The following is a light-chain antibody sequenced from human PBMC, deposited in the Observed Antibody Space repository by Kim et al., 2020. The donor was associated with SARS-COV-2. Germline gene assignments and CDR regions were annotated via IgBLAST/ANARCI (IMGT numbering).Light chain of an antibody. V-gene: IGKV1-5*01. CDR2: DAS. Sequence: SASVGDRVTITCRASQSISGWLAWYQQTPGRAPKLLIYDASSLQSGVPSRFGGSGSGTESTLTISGLHPDDFATYYCLQYGTYWTFGQGTKVDIK. J-gene: IGKJ1*01. CDR1: QSISGW. CDR3: LQYGTYWT.